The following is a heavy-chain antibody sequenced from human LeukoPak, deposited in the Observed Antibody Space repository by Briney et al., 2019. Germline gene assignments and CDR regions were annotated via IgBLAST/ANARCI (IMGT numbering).Heavy chain of an antibody. D-gene: IGHD1-14*01. J-gene: IGHJ4*02. Sequence: SVKVSCKASGGTFNTYGISWVRQAPGQGLEWMGGIIPLFGTAKYAQKFQGRVTITADESTSTVYMNLSRLRSEDTAVYYCARDHGYNRNSHSHYFWGQGTLVTVSS. CDR3: ARDHGYNRNSHSHYF. CDR2: IIPLFGTA. CDR1: GGTFNTYG. V-gene: IGHV1-69*13.